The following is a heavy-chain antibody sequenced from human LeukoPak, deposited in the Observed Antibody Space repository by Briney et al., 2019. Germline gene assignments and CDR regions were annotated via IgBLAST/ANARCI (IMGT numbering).Heavy chain of an antibody. Sequence: ASVKVSCKASGGTFSSYAISWVRQAPGQGLEWMGGIIPIFGTANYAQKFQGRVTITADESTSTAYMELSSLRSEDTAVYYCARYYDSSGYYPGRYFDYWGQGTLVTVSS. J-gene: IGHJ4*02. D-gene: IGHD3-22*01. CDR1: GGTFSSYA. V-gene: IGHV1-69*01. CDR2: IIPIFGTA. CDR3: ARYYDSSGYYPGRYFDY.